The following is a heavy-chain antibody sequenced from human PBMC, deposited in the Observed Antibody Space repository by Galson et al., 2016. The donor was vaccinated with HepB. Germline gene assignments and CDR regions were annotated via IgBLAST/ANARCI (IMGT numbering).Heavy chain of an antibody. CDR2: DSVHGGGK. Sequence: SLRLSCAASGFTFNKYGMHWVRQAPGKGLEWVAADSVHGGGKWCADSVKGRFTISRDNPNNMLFLQMSSLRADDTAVYYCATGPGHIEVLTDSEEYFQHWGQGTLVTVSS. D-gene: IGHD2-21*02. CDR3: ATGPGHIEVLTDSEEYFQH. J-gene: IGHJ1*01. V-gene: IGHV3-30*03. CDR1: GFTFNKYG.